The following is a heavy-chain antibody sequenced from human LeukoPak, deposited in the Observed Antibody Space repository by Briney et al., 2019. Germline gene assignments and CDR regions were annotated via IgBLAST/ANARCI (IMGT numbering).Heavy chain of an antibody. CDR2: FDPDDGET. CDR1: GYSFTSYW. V-gene: IGHV1-24*01. J-gene: IGHJ3*02. Sequence: GESLKISCKGSGYSFTSYWIGWVRQAPGKGLEWMGGFDPDDGETIIAQKFQDRVTVTEDTSTDTAYMELSSLRSEDTAMYYCATDVITGSTKGAFDIWGQGTMVIVSS. CDR3: ATDVITGSTKGAFDI. D-gene: IGHD1-7*01.